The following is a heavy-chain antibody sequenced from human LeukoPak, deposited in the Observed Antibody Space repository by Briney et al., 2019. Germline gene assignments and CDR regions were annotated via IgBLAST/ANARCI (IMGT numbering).Heavy chain of an antibody. CDR2: IKEDGSEK. CDR1: GFTFSSFW. Sequence: GSLRLSCAASGFTFSSFWMTWVRQAPGKGLEWVANIKEDGSEKYYVDSVKGRFTISRDNAKNSLYLQMNSLRAEDTAVYYCARGASVVAGNDNAFDIWGQGTMVTVSS. CDR3: ARGASVVAGNDNAFDI. V-gene: IGHV3-7*01. D-gene: IGHD6-19*01. J-gene: IGHJ3*02.